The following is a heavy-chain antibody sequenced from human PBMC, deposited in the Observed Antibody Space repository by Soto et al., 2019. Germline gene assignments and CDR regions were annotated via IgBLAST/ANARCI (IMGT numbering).Heavy chain of an antibody. D-gene: IGHD3-3*01. Sequence: DVQLFESGGGLVEPGESLRLSCAASGFMFKDFAMSWVRQAPGKGLEWVSTITTSDDITYSADSVRGRFTISRDNSANTLFLQMSSLRGDDTDTYYCTKGDSSGYFDPSTGYSTPDHWGQGTLVTVSS. J-gene: IGHJ5*02. CDR1: GFMFKDFA. CDR2: ITTSDDIT. CDR3: TKGDSSGYFDPSTGYSTPDH. V-gene: IGHV3-23*01.